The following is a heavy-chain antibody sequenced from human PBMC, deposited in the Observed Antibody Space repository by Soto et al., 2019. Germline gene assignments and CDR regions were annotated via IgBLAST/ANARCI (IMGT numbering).Heavy chain of an antibody. CDR3: ATFHVYSNPSQFYYYMDV. CDR2: FDPEDGET. CDR1: GYTLTELS. D-gene: IGHD4-4*01. J-gene: IGHJ6*03. V-gene: IGHV1-24*01. Sequence: ASVKVSCKVSGYTLTELSMHWVRQAPGKGLEWMGGFDPEDGETIYAQKFQGRVTMTEDTSTDTAYMELSSLRSEDTAVYYCATFHVYSNPSQFYYYMDVWDKGTTVTVSS.